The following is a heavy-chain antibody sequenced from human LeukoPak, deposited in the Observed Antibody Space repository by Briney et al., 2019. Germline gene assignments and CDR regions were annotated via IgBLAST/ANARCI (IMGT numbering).Heavy chain of an antibody. V-gene: IGHV3-23*01. D-gene: IGHD3-10*01. CDR2: ISGGGGTT. CDR3: AKEPHYYGSGSYLDH. CDR1: GFTFTSYA. J-gene: IGHJ4*02. Sequence: GGSLRLSCAASGFTFTSYAMSWVRQAPGRGLEWVSTISGGGGTTYFADSVKGRFTISRDNSNNTLYLQMNSLRVEDTAVYYCAKEPHYYGSGSYLDHWGQGTLVTVSS.